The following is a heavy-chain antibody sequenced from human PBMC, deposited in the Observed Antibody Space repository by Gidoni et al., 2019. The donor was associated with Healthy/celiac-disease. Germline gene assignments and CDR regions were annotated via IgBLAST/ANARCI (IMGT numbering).Heavy chain of an antibody. D-gene: IGHD1-7*01. CDR2: IYYSGST. CDR3: ARHDNWNYVGWFDP. J-gene: IGHJ5*02. V-gene: IGHV4-39*01. Sequence: QLQLQESGPGLVKPSETLSLTCTVSGGSISSSSYYWGWIRQPPGKGLEWIGSIYYSGSTYYNPSLKSRVTISVDTSKNQFSLKLSSVTAADTAVYYCARHDNWNYVGWFDPWGQGTLVTVSS. CDR1: GGSISSSSYY.